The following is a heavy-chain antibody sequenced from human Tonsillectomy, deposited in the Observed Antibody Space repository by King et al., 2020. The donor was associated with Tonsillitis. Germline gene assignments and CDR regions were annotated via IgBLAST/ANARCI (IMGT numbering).Heavy chain of an antibody. J-gene: IGHJ4*02. D-gene: IGHD1-7*01. CDR1: GYTFTSYD. CDR3: ARGPNNWTYADY. Sequence: VQLVESGAEVKKPGASVRVSCTASGYTFTSYDINWVRQATGQGLEWMGWMNPDSGNTGYAQKFQGRGTMTRNTSISTAYMELSSLRSEDTAVYYCARGPNNWTYADYWGQGTLVTVSS. V-gene: IGHV1-8*01. CDR2: MNPDSGNT.